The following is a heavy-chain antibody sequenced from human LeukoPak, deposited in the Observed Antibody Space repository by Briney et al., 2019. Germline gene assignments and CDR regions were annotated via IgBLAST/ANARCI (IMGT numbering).Heavy chain of an antibody. Sequence: SETLSLTCTLSGGSITTYYWSWIRQPPGKGLEWIGYIHYRGTTNYNPSLKGRVTISVDTSKNQFSLNMRSVTASDTAVYYCARLNYYFYGTDVWGQGTSVTVSS. V-gene: IGHV4-59*08. CDR2: IHYRGTT. J-gene: IGHJ6*02. CDR3: ARLNYYFYGTDV. CDR1: GGSITTYY.